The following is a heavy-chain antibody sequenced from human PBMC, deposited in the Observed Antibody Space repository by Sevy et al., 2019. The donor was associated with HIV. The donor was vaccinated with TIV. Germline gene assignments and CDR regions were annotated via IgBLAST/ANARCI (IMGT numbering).Heavy chain of an antibody. CDR2: SSWNSGSI. Sequence: GGSLRLSCVASGFTFDDYAVHWVRQAPGKGPEWVSGSSWNSGSIGYAESVKGRFTISRDNAKNSLYLQMNSLRVEDTALYYCAKGIGYSNGWYSWFDSWGQGTLVTVSS. D-gene: IGHD6-19*01. V-gene: IGHV3-9*01. J-gene: IGHJ5*01. CDR1: GFTFDDYA. CDR3: AKGIGYSNGWYSWFDS.